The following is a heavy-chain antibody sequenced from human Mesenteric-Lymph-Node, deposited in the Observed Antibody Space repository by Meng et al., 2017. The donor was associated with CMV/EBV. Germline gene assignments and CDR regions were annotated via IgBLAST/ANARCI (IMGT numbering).Heavy chain of an antibody. CDR1: GITVSSNY. D-gene: IGHD3-3*01. Sequence: GGSLRLSCAASGITVSSNYMSWVRQAPGKGLEWVSVTYSGGSTYYADSVKGRFTISRDNSKNMLYLQMNSLRAEDTAAYYCASLLWSGHAFDIWGQGTKVTVSS. V-gene: IGHV3-53*01. CDR3: ASLLWSGHAFDI. J-gene: IGHJ3*02. CDR2: TYSGGST.